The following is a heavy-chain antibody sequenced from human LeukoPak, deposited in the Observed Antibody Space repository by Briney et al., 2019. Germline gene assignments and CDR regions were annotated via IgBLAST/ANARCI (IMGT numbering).Heavy chain of an antibody. D-gene: IGHD3-3*01. V-gene: IGHV1-8*03. Sequence: ASVKVSCKASGYTFTGYYMHWVRQAPGQGLEWMGWINPNSGNTGYAQKFQGRVTITRNTSISTAYMELSSLRSEDTAVYYCARLFWFRSGYWGMDYYYYYYMDVRGKGTTVTVSS. CDR1: GYTFTGYY. CDR2: INPNSGNT. CDR3: ARLFWFRSGYWGMDYYYYYYMDV. J-gene: IGHJ6*03.